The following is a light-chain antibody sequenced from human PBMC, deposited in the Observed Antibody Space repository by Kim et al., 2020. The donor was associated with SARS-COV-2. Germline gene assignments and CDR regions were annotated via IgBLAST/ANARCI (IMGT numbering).Light chain of an antibody. CDR1: KLGDKY. J-gene: IGLJ1*01. Sequence: SYELTQPPSVSVSPGQTASITCSGDKLGDKYACWYQQKPGQSPLLVIYQDSKRPSGIPERFSGSNSGNTATLTISGTQAMDEADYYCQAWDGSTAVFGTG. CDR2: QDS. V-gene: IGLV3-1*01. CDR3: QAWDGSTAV.